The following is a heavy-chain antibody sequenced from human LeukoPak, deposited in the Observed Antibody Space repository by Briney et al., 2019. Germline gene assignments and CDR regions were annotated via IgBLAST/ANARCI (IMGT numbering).Heavy chain of an antibody. CDR1: GFTVSSSY. J-gene: IGHJ3*02. Sequence: GGSLRLSCAASGFTVSSSYMSWVRQAPGKGLEWVAVISYDGSNKYYADSVKGRFTISRDNSKNILYLQMSSLSVEDTAVYYCAKFWSGNFGRGGLDILGQRKMVTVSS. CDR2: ISYDGSNK. D-gene: IGHD3-3*01. V-gene: IGHV3-30*18. CDR3: AKFWSGNFGRGGLDI.